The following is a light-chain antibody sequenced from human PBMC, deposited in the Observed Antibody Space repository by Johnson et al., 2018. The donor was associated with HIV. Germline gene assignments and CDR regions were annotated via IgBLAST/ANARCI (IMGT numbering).Light chain of an antibody. CDR1: SSNIGNNY. J-gene: IGLJ1*01. Sequence: QPVLTQPPSVSAAPVQKVTISCSGSSSNIGNNYVSWYQQLPGTAPKLLIYENNKRPSGIPDRFSGSKSGTSATLGITGLQTGDEADYYCGTWDTSLSAGVFGPGTKVSVL. CDR3: GTWDTSLSAGV. CDR2: ENN. V-gene: IGLV1-51*02.